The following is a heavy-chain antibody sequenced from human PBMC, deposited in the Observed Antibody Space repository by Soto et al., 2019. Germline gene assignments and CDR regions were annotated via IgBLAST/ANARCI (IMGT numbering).Heavy chain of an antibody. V-gene: IGHV4-59*02. D-gene: IGHD3-22*01. CDR2: MYFGGSF. CDR1: GASVSHGY. CDR3: ARSYYDSTGFAVDP. Sequence: QMQLQASGPGLVKPSETLSLTCNVSGASVSHGYWSWIRQPPGKALEWLGFMYFGGSFNYNPSLTSRATMSVATSKNQFSMKLMSVTASDTAVYYCARSYYDSTGFAVDPWGQGTLVTVSS. J-gene: IGHJ5*02.